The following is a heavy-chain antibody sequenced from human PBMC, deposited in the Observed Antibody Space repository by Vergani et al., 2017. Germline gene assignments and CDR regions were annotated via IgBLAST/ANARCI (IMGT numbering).Heavy chain of an antibody. J-gene: IGHJ6*03. CDR1: GGSFTSYH. D-gene: IGHD4-11*01. CDR3: ARVNTETNGHLYYDYYMDV. Sequence: QVQLQQWGGGLLKPSETLSLTCVVNGGSFTSYHWTWIRQSPGEGLEWVGEIDHTGRPDYNPSLKSRLTMSVDKSRNQFSLTLNSVTATDTAIYFCARVNTETNGHLYYDYYMDVWVQGTAVTVS. CDR2: IDHTGRP. V-gene: IGHV4-34*01.